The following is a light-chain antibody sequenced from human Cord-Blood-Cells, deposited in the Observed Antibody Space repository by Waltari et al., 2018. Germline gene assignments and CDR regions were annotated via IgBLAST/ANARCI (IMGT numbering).Light chain of an antibody. CDR2: DAS. Sequence: EIQMTPFPFTLVASVGGRVTITCRASQSISSWLAWYQQKPGKAPKLLIYDASSLESGVPSRFSGSGSGTEFTLTISSLQPDDFATYYCQQYNSYSTFGQGTKVEIK. CDR3: QQYNSYST. J-gene: IGKJ1*01. V-gene: IGKV1-5*01. CDR1: QSISSW.